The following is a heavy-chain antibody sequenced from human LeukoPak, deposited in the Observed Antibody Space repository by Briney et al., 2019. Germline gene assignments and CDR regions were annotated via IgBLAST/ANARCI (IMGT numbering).Heavy chain of an antibody. CDR2: INPNSGGT. CDR3: ARGSYYYDSSGINFDY. D-gene: IGHD3-22*01. CDR1: GYTFTGYY. Sequence: ASVKVSCKASGYTFTGYYMHWVRQAPGQGLEWMGWINPNSGGTNYAQKFQGGVTMTRDTSISTAYMELSRLRSDDTAVYYCARGSYYYDSSGINFDYWGQGTLVTVSS. V-gene: IGHV1-2*02. J-gene: IGHJ4*02.